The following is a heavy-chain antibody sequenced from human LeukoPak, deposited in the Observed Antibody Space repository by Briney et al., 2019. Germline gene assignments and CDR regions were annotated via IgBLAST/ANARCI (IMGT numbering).Heavy chain of an antibody. Sequence: SETLSLTCSVSGGSIRSSSYYWSWIRQPPGKGLEWIGYIYYSGSTNYNPSLKGRVTISVDTSKNQFSLKLSSVTAAGTAVYYRARALQLERPPPLIGYYYMDVWGKGTTVTVSS. CDR1: GGSIRSSSYY. J-gene: IGHJ6*03. V-gene: IGHV4-61*01. D-gene: IGHD1-1*01. CDR2: IYYSGST. CDR3: ARALQLERPPPLIGYYYMDV.